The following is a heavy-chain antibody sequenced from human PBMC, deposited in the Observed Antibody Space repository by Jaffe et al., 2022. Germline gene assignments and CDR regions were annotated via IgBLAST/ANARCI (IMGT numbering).Heavy chain of an antibody. D-gene: IGHD3-10*01. Sequence: EVQLVESGGGLVQPGGSLRLSCAASGFTFSSYEMNWVRQAPGKGLEWVSYISSSGSTIYYADSVKGRFTISRDNAKNSLYLQMNSLRAEDTAVYYCARQYYGSGSYYEAYFDYWGQGTLVTVSS. CDR1: GFTFSSYE. J-gene: IGHJ4*02. CDR2: ISSSGSTI. CDR3: ARQYYGSGSYYEAYFDY. V-gene: IGHV3-48*03.